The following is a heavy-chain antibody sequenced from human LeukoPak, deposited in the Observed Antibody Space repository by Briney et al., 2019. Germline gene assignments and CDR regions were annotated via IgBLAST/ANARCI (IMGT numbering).Heavy chain of an antibody. Sequence: GGSLRLSCATSGFTFDRYTIHWVRQAPGKGLEWVSLAGWAGGTTHYSDSVRGRFTISRDSGKNSVYLQMNSLTTDDTAFYFCAKELDTMFFDYWGQGALVTVSS. V-gene: IGHV3-43*01. CDR3: AKELDTMFFDY. CDR1: GFTFDRYT. CDR2: AGWAGGTT. D-gene: IGHD3-10*02. J-gene: IGHJ4*02.